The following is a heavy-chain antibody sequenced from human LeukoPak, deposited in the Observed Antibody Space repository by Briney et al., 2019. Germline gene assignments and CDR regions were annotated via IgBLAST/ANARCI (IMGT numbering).Heavy chain of an antibody. Sequence: GGSLRLSCAASGFTFSNAWMSWVRQAPGKGLEWVGRIKSKTDGGTTDYAAPVKGRFTISRDDSKNTLYLQMNSLKTEDTAVYYCPTDRFSYYDILTGTRDYWGQGTLVTVSS. J-gene: IGHJ4*02. CDR1: GFTFSNAW. V-gene: IGHV3-15*01. CDR2: IKSKTDGGTT. CDR3: PTDRFSYYDILTGTRDY. D-gene: IGHD3-9*01.